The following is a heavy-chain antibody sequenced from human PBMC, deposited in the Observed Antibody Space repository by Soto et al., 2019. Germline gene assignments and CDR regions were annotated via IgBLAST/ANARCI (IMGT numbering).Heavy chain of an antibody. D-gene: IGHD3-9*01. CDR1: GFSFTSYW. Sequence: GESLKISCKGSGFSFTSYWIGWVRQMPGKGLEWMGIISPIDSDTRYSPSFEGQVTISADNSTNTAYLQWSSLKASDTGIYYCARQSYYDVLTGYLNWFDSWGRGTQVTVSS. CDR3: ARQSYYDVLTGYLNWFDS. V-gene: IGHV5-51*01. J-gene: IGHJ5*01. CDR2: ISPIDSDT.